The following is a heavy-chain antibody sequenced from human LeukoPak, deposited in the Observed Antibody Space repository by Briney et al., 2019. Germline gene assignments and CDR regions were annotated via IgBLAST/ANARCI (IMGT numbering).Heavy chain of an antibody. D-gene: IGHD3-22*01. CDR1: GYTFTTYG. J-gene: IGHJ5*02. Sequence: ASVKVSCKASGYTFTTYGISWVRQAPGQGLGWMGWISGYNGNTKYAQNLQGRVTMTTDTSTTTAYMELRSLRSDDTAMYYCARVAVITGGFAPWGQGTLVTVSS. CDR2: ISGYNGNT. V-gene: IGHV1-18*01. CDR3: ARVAVITGGFAP.